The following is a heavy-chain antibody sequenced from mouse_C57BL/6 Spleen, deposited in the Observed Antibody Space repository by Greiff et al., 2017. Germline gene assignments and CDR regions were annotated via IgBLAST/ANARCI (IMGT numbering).Heavy chain of an antibody. J-gene: IGHJ1*03. CDR1: GFSLTSYG. CDR2: IWSGGST. CDR3: ARKGYFDV. V-gene: IGHV2-2*01. Sequence: QVQLQQSGPGLVQPSQSLSITCTVSGFSLTSYGVHWVRQSPGKGLAWLGVIWSGGSTDYNAAFISSLSISKDNSKSQDFFKMNSRQADVTALYCWARKGYFDVWGTGTTVTVSS.